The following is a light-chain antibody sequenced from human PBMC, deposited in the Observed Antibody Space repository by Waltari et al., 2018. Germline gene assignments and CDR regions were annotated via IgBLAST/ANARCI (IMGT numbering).Light chain of an antibody. CDR3: QQYYSPLSFT. J-gene: IGKJ2*01. CDR1: QSVLYSSDNRHY. V-gene: IGKV4-1*01. Sequence: DVVVTQSPDSLAVSLGERVTINCKSSQSVLYSSDNRHYLAWYQQKPGQPPKLLIYWSSTRESGVPDRFTGSGSGTDFTLTISSLQAEDVAVYYCQQYYSPLSFTFGQGTKVEIK. CDR2: WSS.